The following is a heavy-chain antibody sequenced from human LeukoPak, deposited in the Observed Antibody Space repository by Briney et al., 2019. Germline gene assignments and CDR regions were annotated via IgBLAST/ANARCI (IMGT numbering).Heavy chain of an antibody. V-gene: IGHV4-59*02. J-gene: IGHJ4*02. CDR2: ISHSGSV. CDR3: ARVRGREGSTVIIDY. Sequence: SETLSLTCTVSGGSVSNYYWSWIRQSPGKGLEWIGYISHSGSVNYNPSLKSRVTMSVDTSKNQFSLKLSSVTAADTAVYYCARVRGREGSTVIIDYWGQGTLVTVSS. CDR1: GGSVSNYY. D-gene: IGHD3-10*01.